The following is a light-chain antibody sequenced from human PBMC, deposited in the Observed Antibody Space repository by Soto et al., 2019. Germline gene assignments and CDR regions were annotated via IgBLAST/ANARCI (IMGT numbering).Light chain of an antibody. J-gene: IGLJ1*01. V-gene: IGLV2-8*01. Sequence: QSALTQPPSASGSPGQSVTISCTGTSSDVGDYNYVSWYQQHPGKAPKLMIYEVSKRPSGVPDRFSGSKSGNTASLTVSGLQAGDEADYYCSSYAGSNNWNFGTGTKLTVL. CDR1: SSDVGDYNY. CDR3: SSYAGSNNWN. CDR2: EVS.